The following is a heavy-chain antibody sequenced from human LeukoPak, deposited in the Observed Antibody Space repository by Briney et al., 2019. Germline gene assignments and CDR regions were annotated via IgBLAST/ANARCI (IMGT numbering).Heavy chain of an antibody. CDR2: ISYDGSSK. CDR1: GFTFSTYA. D-gene: IGHD6-19*01. CDR3: ARGLRIAVAGNIDY. Sequence: GRSLRLSCAASGFTFSTYAMHWVRQAPGKGLEWVAVISYDGSSKYYADSVKGRFTISRDNSKNTLYLQMNSLRAEDTAVYYCARGLRIAVAGNIDYWGQGTLVTVSS. V-gene: IGHV3-30*04. J-gene: IGHJ4*02.